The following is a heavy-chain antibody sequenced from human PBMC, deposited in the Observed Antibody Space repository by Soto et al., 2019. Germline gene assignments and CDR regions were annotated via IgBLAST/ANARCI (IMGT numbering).Heavy chain of an antibody. CDR1: GDSLTTYY. Sequence: QVQLQESGPGLVKPSETLSLTCTVSGDSLTTYYWNWIRQPPGKGLEWIGFIYYSGSTSYSPSLTSRGTISLDSSRRHVSLKLHSVTVTDTAVYYCAGAGYEILTCSYKKQRYSDYLRRGTLVTFSS. CDR2: IYYSGST. J-gene: IGHJ4*01. V-gene: IGHV4-59*01. CDR3: AGAGYEILTCSYKKQRYSDY. D-gene: IGHD3-9*01.